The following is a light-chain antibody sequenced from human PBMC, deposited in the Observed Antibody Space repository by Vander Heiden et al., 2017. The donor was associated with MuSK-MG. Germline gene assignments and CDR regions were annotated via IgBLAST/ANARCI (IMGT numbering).Light chain of an antibody. J-gene: IGKJ3*01. CDR2: AAS. CDR3: QQSYRVHT. CDR1: QFIDIY. V-gene: IGKV1-39*01. Sequence: DIQMTQSPSSLSASVGDRVTITCRTSQFIDIYLNWYQQRPGKAPKLLIYAASTLQSGVPSRFSGSGSGTDFSLTVSSLQPEDSATYYCQQSYRVHTFGPGTKVEIK.